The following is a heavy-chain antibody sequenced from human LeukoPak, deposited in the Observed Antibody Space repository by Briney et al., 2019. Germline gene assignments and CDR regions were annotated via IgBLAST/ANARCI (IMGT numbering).Heavy chain of an antibody. D-gene: IGHD6-19*01. J-gene: IGHJ4*02. CDR3: ASSGWYDGGID. V-gene: IGHV4-34*01. CDR1: GGSFSGYY. CDR2: IYYSGRT. Sequence: SETLSLTCAVYGGSFSGYYWSWIRQPPGQGREWIGSIYYSGRTYYNTSLKSRVTISVDTSKNQFSLKLSSVTAADTAVYYCASSGWYDGGIDWGQGTLVTVSS.